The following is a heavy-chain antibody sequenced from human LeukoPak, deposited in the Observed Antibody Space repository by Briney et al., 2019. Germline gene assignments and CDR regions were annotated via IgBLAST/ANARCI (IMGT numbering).Heavy chain of an antibody. CDR2: IDSDESR. D-gene: IGHD4-23*01. Sequence: GGSLRLSCAASGFTFSRHWMHWVRQAPGKGLVWVSYIDSDESRNYADSVKGRFTISRDNDKNTVYLQMNSLRAEDTAKYFCAREIGKSGISWGFDQWGQGTLVTVSS. V-gene: IGHV3-74*01. J-gene: IGHJ4*02. CDR3: AREIGKSGISWGFDQ. CDR1: GFTFSRHW.